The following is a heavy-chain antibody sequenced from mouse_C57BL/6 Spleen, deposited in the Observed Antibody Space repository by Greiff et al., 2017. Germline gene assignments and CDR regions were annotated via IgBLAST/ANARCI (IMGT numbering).Heavy chain of an antibody. J-gene: IGHJ2*01. Sequence: VQLQQSGAELVKPGASVKISCKASGYAFSSYWMNWVKQRPGEGLEWIGQIYPGNGDTNYTGKFQGKATLTADKSSSTAYMQLSSLTSEDSAVDFCDNGGKVVGGCWGKSTTLTVS. D-gene: IGHD1-1*01. CDR3: DNGGKVVGGC. CDR2: IYPGNGDT. CDR1: GYAFSSYW. V-gene: IGHV1-80*01.